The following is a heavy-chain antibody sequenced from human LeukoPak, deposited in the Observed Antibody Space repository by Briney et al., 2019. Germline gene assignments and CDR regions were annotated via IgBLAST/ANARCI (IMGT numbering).Heavy chain of an antibody. J-gene: IGHJ4*02. Sequence: GRSLRLSCAASGFTFSSYGMHWVRQAPGKGLEWVAVIWYDGSNKYYADSVKGRFTISRDNSKNTLYLQMNSLRDEDTAVYYCASSGSYRFDYWGQGTLVTVSS. CDR1: GFTFSSYG. D-gene: IGHD1-26*01. CDR3: ASSGSYRFDY. CDR2: IWYDGSNK. V-gene: IGHV3-33*01.